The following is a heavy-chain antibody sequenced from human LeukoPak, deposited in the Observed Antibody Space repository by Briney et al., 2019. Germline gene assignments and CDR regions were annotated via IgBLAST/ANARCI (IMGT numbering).Heavy chain of an antibody. D-gene: IGHD3-22*01. Sequence: ASVQVSCKAPGYTFTHYYIHWVRQAAGQGLAWMGCRDADSGATMYGQKFQGRITMTRDTSINTTYMQLSRLTSDDTAEYYCAREYYDSSGIKYAFDIWGQGTMVTVSS. CDR3: AREYYDSSGIKYAFDI. V-gene: IGHV1-2*02. CDR2: RDADSGAT. J-gene: IGHJ3*02. CDR1: GYTFTHYY.